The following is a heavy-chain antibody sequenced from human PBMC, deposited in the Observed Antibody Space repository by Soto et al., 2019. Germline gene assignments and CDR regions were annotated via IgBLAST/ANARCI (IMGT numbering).Heavy chain of an antibody. Sequence: QVQLQQWGAGLLKPSETLSLTCAVYGGSFSGYYWSWIRQPPGKGLEWIGEINHSGSTNYNPSLKSRVTISVDTSKNQFSLKLSSVTAADTAVYYCARGFREGDAFDIWGQGTMVTVSS. J-gene: IGHJ3*02. CDR1: GGSFSGYY. CDR3: ARGFREGDAFDI. V-gene: IGHV4-34*01. CDR2: INHSGST.